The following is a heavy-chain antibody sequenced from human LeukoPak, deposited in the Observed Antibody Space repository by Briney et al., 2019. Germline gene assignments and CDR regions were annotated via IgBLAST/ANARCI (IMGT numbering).Heavy chain of an antibody. D-gene: IGHD1-26*01. CDR3: ARDLGENWFDH. Sequence: GGSRSLSLAASGFAFSSYEMNGAGQAPGRGREGVSYISTSGSTIYYADSVKGRFTISRDNAKNSLYLQMNSLRAEDTAVYYCARDLGENWFDHWGQGTLVTVSS. CDR2: ISTSGSTI. J-gene: IGHJ5*02. V-gene: IGHV3-48*03. CDR1: GFAFSSYE.